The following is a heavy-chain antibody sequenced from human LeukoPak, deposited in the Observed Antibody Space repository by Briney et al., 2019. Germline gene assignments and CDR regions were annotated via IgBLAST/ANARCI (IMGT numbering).Heavy chain of an antibody. CDR3: ARAGSIWSGYYRFDP. V-gene: IGHV4-4*07. J-gene: IGHJ5*02. D-gene: IGHD3-3*01. Sequence: KPSETLSLTCTVSGGSISSYYWSWIQQPAGKGLEWIGRIYTSGSTNYNPSLKSRVTMSVDTSKNQFSLKLSSVTAADTAVYYCARAGSIWSGYYRFDPWGQGTLVTVSS. CDR1: GGSISSYY. CDR2: IYTSGST.